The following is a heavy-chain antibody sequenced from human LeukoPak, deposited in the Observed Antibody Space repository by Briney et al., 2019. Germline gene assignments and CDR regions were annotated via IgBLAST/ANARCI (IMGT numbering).Heavy chain of an antibody. CDR1: GFTLSNAY. CDR3: TTVGNI. V-gene: IGHV3-15*01. CDR2: IKNKTNGGTT. Sequence: GGSLRLSCAASGFTLSNAYMSWVRQASGKGLVWVGRIKNKTNGGTTDYAAPVKGRFTISRDDSKNTLYLQMNSLKIEDTAVYYCTTVGNIWGQGTLVTVSS. J-gene: IGHJ1*01.